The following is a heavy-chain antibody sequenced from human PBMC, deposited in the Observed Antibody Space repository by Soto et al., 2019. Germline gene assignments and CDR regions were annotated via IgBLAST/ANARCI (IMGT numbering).Heavy chain of an antibody. D-gene: IGHD3-9*01. CDR2: INDRGSI. CDR1: GGSFSGYY. CDR3: ARESHDILTAPTWVWYFDL. Sequence: QVQLQQWGAGPLRPLETLSLTCGVSGGSFSGYYWPWIRQSPGKGLEWIGEINDRGSINYNPSLKSRVSIAVDTSKNHYSLILRSVTAAATAVYYCARESHDILTAPTWVWYFDLWGRVTLVTVSS. V-gene: IGHV4-34*01. J-gene: IGHJ2*01.